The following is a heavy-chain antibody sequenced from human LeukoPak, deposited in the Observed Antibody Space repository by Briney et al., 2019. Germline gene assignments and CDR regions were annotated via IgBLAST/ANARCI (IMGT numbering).Heavy chain of an antibody. J-gene: IGHJ4*02. CDR2: LSGSGTKT. CDR1: GFTFSNYA. D-gene: IGHD6-13*01. V-gene: IGHV3-23*01. Sequence: GGSLRLSCVASGFTFSNYAMSWVRQAPGMGLEWVSALSGSGTKTYYADSMKGRFTISRDNSKTTLYLQVNSLRAEDTAVYYCAKAGSPAYSSSWYYFDYWGQGTLVTVSS. CDR3: AKAGSPAYSSSWYYFDY.